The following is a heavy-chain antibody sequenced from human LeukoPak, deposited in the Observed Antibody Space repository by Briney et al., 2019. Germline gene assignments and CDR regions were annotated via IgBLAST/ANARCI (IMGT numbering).Heavy chain of an antibody. J-gene: IGHJ6*02. D-gene: IGHD3-10*01. V-gene: IGHV4-59*01. CDR3: AREKSFGAMDV. CDR2: IYRGGTT. CDR1: DGSISTYY. Sequence: SETLSLTCTVSDGSISTYYWSWVRQPPGKGLEWIGYIYRGGTTNYNPSLKSRVTMSVDTPKNRYLLRLTSVTAADTAVYFCAREKSFGAMDVWGQGTTVTVSS.